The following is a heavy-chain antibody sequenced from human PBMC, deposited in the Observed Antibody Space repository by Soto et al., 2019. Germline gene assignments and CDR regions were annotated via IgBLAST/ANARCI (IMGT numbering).Heavy chain of an antibody. CDR1: GFTFSSYS. D-gene: IGHD5-18*01. J-gene: IGHJ4*02. CDR3: ARDQPGYSYGYGLGY. V-gene: IGHV3-21*01. CDR2: ISSSSSYI. Sequence: EVQLVESGGGLVKPGGSLRLSCAASGFTFSSYSMNWVRQAPGKGLEWVSSISSSSSYIYYADSVKGRFTISRDNAKTSLYLQMNSLRAEDTAVYDCARDQPGYSYGYGLGYWGQGTLVTVSS.